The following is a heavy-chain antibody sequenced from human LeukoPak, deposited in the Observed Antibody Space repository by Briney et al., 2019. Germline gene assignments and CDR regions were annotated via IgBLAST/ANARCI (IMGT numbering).Heavy chain of an antibody. D-gene: IGHD5-18*01. Sequence: SGTLSLTCAVSGGSISSSNWWSWVRQPPGKGLEWIGEIYHSGSTNYNPSLKSRVTISVDKSKNQFSLKLSSVTAADTAVYYCARGNFGYSYGYRYVWFDPWGQGTLVTVSS. CDR2: IYHSGST. CDR3: ARGNFGYSYGYRYVWFDP. V-gene: IGHV4-4*02. CDR1: GGSISSSNW. J-gene: IGHJ5*02.